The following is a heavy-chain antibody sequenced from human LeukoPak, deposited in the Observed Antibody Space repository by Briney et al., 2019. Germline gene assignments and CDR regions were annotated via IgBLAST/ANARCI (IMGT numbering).Heavy chain of an antibody. CDR3: ARSIVVVPPSDWFDP. CDR1: GFTFSSYA. J-gene: IGHJ5*02. CDR2: ISGSGGST. D-gene: IGHD2-2*01. Sequence: GGSLRLSCAASGFTFSSYAMSWVRQAPGKGLEWVSAISGSGGSTYYADSVKGRFTISRDNSKNTLYLQMNSLRAEDTAVYYCARSIVVVPPSDWFDPWGQGTLVTVSS. V-gene: IGHV3-23*01.